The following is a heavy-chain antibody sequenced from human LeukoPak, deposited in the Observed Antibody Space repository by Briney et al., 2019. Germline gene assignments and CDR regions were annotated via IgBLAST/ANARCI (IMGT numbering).Heavy chain of an antibody. CDR1: GGSFSGYY. V-gene: IGHV4-34*01. D-gene: IGHD1-26*01. CDR3: ARGIVGATRGLFGS. CDR2: INHSEDT. Sequence: YPSETLPLTCAVYGGSFSGYYWTWIRQPPGKGLECIGEINHSEDTNYNPSLKSRLTISVDTSKNQFSLKLTSVTAADTAIYYCARGIVGATRGLFGSWGQGILVTVSS. J-gene: IGHJ4*02.